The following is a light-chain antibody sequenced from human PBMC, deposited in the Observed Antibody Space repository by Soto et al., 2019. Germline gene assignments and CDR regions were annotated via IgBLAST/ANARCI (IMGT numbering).Light chain of an antibody. J-gene: IGLJ2*01. CDR3: SSYTSSGTVR. Sequence: QSALTQPASVSGSPGQSITISCTGTSSDIGGYKYVSWYQQHPGEAPKLMIYDVSNRPSGVSNRFSGSKSGNTASLTISGLQAEDEADYHCSSYTSSGTVRFGGGTKLTVL. CDR1: SSDIGGYKY. CDR2: DVS. V-gene: IGLV2-14*03.